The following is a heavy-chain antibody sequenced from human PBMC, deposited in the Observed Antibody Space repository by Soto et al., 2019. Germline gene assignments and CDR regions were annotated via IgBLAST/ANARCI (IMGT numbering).Heavy chain of an antibody. Sequence: PSETLSLTCTVSGGSISSFYWSWIRQPPGKGLEWIGYIYYSGSTNYNPSLKSRVTISVDTSKNQFSLKLSSVTAADTAVYYCARHKVTTDYGADYWGQGTLVTVSS. CDR2: IYYSGST. CDR3: ARHKVTTDYGADY. J-gene: IGHJ4*02. D-gene: IGHD4-17*01. CDR1: GGSISSFY. V-gene: IGHV4-59*08.